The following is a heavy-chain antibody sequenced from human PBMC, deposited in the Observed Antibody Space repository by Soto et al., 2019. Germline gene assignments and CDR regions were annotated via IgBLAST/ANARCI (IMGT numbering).Heavy chain of an antibody. CDR1: GFTFSSYG. CDR3: AKDTRILLNWYCDL. Sequence: QVQLVESAGGVVQPGRSLRLSCAASGFTFSSYGMHWVRQAPGKGLEWVAVISYDGNNKYYADSVKGRFTISRDTSKNTLYLQRNSLRPEDTAVYYGAKDTRILLNWYCDLWGRGTLVTVSS. V-gene: IGHV3-30*18. J-gene: IGHJ2*01. CDR2: ISYDGNNK.